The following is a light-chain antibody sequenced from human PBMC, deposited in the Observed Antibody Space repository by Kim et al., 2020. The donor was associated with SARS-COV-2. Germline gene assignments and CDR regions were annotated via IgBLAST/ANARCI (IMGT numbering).Light chain of an antibody. CDR1: SRDVGGYNY. CDR3: CSYAGSYTVNV. V-gene: IGLV2-11*01. Sequence: QSVTSSCTGNSRDVGGYNYVSWYQQHTGKAPKLMVYDVSKRPSGVPDRFSGSKSGNTASLTISGLQAEDEADYYCCSYAGSYTVNVFGTGTKVTVL. CDR2: DVS. J-gene: IGLJ1*01.